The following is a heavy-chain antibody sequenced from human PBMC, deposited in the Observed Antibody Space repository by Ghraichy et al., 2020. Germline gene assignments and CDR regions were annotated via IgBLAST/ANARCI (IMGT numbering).Heavy chain of an antibody. CDR2: INPNSGGT. J-gene: IGHJ4*02. V-gene: IGHV1-2*02. D-gene: IGHD6-19*01. Sequence: VKVSCKASGYTFTGYYMHWVRQAPGQGLEWMGWINPNSGGTHYAQKFQGRVTVTRDTSISTAYMELSSLRSDDTAVYYCARGDRGVADPFDYWGQGTLLTVSS. CDR1: GYTFTGYY. CDR3: ARGDRGVADPFDY.